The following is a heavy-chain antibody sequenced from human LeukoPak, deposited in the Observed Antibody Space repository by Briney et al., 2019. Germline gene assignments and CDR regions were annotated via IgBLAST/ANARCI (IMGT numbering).Heavy chain of an antibody. Sequence: GGSLRLSCAASGFTFSRYGKSWVRQAPGKGLEWVSAISGSGGTTYYADSVKGRFTISRDNSKNTLYLHMSSLTIEDAAVYYCARAAQQYFYYMDVWGIGTTVTVSS. J-gene: IGHJ6*03. V-gene: IGHV3-23*01. D-gene: IGHD2/OR15-2a*01. CDR3: ARAAQQYFYYMDV. CDR2: ISGSGGTT. CDR1: GFTFSRYG.